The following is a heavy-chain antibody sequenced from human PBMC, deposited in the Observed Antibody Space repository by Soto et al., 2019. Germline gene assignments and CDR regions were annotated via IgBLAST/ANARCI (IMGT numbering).Heavy chain of an antibody. CDR1: GGSFSGYY. CDR2: INHSGST. D-gene: IGHD1-7*01. CDR3: ARRMITGTTDAFDI. V-gene: IGHV4-34*01. J-gene: IGHJ3*02. Sequence: SETLSLTCAVYGGSFSGYYWSWIRQPPGKGLEWIGEINHSGSTNYNPSLKSRVTISVDTSKNRFSLKLSSVTAADTAVYYCARRMITGTTDAFDIWGQGTMVTVSS.